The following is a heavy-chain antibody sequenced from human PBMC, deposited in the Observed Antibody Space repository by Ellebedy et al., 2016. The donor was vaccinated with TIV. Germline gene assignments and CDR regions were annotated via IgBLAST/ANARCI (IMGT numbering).Heavy chain of an antibody. CDR3: ARGLRYFDWPSDY. V-gene: IGHV3-30-3*01. D-gene: IGHD3-9*01. CDR1: GFTFSNYA. CDR2: ISYDGSNK. Sequence: PGGSLRLSCASSGFTFSNYAIHWVRQAPGTGLEWVAVISYDGSNKYYADSVKGRFTISRDNSKTTLFLQMNSLRPEDTAVYYCARGLRYFDWPSDYWGQGTLVTVSS. J-gene: IGHJ4*02.